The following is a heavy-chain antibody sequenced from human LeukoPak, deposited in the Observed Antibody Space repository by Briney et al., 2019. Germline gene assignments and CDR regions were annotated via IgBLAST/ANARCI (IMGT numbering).Heavy chain of an antibody. D-gene: IGHD6-19*01. Sequence: KPSETLSLTCTVSGGSISSGSYYWSWIRQPAGKGLEWIGRIYTSGSTNYNPSLKSRVTISVDTSKNQFSLKLSSVTAADTAVYYCARALAVAGTVFYFDYWGQGTLVTVSS. CDR3: ARALAVAGTVFYFDY. CDR1: GGSISSGSYY. V-gene: IGHV4-61*02. CDR2: IYTSGST. J-gene: IGHJ4*02.